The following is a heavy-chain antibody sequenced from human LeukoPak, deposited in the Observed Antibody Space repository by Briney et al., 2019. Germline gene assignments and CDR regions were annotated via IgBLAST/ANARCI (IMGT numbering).Heavy chain of an antibody. CDR2: IYYSGST. D-gene: IGHD3-10*01. J-gene: IGHJ5*02. CDR1: GGSINSGSYY. CDR3: ARHYGP. V-gene: IGHV4-39*01. Sequence: SETLSLTCTVSGGSINSGSYYWGWIRQPPGKGLEWIGSIYYSGSTYYSPSLKSGVTMFIDMSKNRFSLKLSSVTAADTAMYYCARHYGPWGQGTLVTVSS.